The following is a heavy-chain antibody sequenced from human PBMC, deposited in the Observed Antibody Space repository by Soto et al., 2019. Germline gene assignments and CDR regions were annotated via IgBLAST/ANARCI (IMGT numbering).Heavy chain of an antibody. CDR2: ISGSGGST. D-gene: IGHD3-10*01. CDR1: GFTFSSYA. J-gene: IGHJ4*02. CDR3: AKGAYETVLGFGVFDY. Sequence: GGSLRLSCVASGFTFSSYAMSWVRQAPGKGLEWVSAISGSGGSTCYADSVKGRFTISRDNSKNTLYLQMNSLRAEDTAVYYCAKGAYETVLGFGVFDYWGQGTLVTVSS. V-gene: IGHV3-23*01.